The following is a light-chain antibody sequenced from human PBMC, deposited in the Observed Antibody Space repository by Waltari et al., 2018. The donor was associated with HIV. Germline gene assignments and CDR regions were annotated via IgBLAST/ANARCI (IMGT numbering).Light chain of an antibody. J-gene: IGKJ4*01. V-gene: IGKV3-11*01. Sequence: EIVLPQSPATLSLSPGERAPLSCRASQSVSRYLAWYQHKPGQAPRLLIYDASNRATDIPARFSGSGSGTDFTLTISSLEPEDFAVYYCQQRYIWLSFGGGTKVEIK. CDR1: QSVSRY. CDR2: DAS. CDR3: QQRYIWLS.